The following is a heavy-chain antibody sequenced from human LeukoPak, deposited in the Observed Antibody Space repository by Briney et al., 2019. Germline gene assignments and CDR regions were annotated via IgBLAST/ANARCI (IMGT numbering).Heavy chain of an antibody. CDR2: ISAYRGNT. D-gene: IGHD1-26*01. J-gene: IGHJ4*02. CDR1: GCTFTTYG. CDR3: VTLGATNFDY. V-gene: IGHV1-18*01. Sequence: ASVKVSCKASGCTFTTYGISWVRQAPGQGLEWMGWISAYRGNTIYAQKFHDRVTLTTDTSTATAYMELGSLRSDDTAVYYCVTLGATNFDYWGQGTLVTVSS.